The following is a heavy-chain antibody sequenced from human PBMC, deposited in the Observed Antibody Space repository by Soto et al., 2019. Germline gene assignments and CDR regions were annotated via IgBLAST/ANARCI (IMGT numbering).Heavy chain of an antibody. D-gene: IGHD6-13*01. Sequence: EVQLLESGGGLGQPGGSLRLSCAASGFTFSSYAMSWVRQAPGKGLEWVSAISGSGGSTYYADSVKGRFTISRDNSKNTLYLQMNSLRAEDTAVYYCAKKRSIAGIAAAGTFFDYWGQGTLVTVSS. CDR2: ISGSGGST. CDR1: GFTFSSYA. J-gene: IGHJ4*02. CDR3: AKKRSIAGIAAAGTFFDY. V-gene: IGHV3-23*01.